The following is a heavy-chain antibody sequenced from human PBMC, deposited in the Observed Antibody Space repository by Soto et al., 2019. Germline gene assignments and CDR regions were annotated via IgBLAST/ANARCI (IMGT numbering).Heavy chain of an antibody. CDR3: ERQFGVDAFPALFAY. CDR2: ISYSGRT. V-gene: IGHV4-39*01. J-gene: IGHJ4*02. D-gene: IGHD3-16*01. CDR1: GGSIRSNRYC. Sequence: ASETLSLTCTVSGGSIRSNRYCWGWVRQSPGKGLEWIGSISYSGRTFYNPSLKGRVTISVDTSKNQFSLELNSVTAADTAVFYFERQFGVDAFPALFAYWGQETWVTVSS.